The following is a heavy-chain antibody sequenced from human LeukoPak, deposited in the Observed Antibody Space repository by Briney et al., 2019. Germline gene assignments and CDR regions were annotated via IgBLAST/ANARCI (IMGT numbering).Heavy chain of an antibody. CDR1: GFTFSSYG. J-gene: IGHJ4*02. CDR2: ISYDGSNK. D-gene: IGHD3-10*01. V-gene: IGHV3-30*18. Sequence: PGRSLRLSCAASGFTFSSYGMHWVRQAPGKGLEWVAVISYDGSNKYYADSVKGRFTISRDNSKNTLYLQMNSLRAEDTAVYYCAKDPRGSYYDSGRYYDYWGQGTLVTVSS. CDR3: AKDPRGSYYDSGRYYDY.